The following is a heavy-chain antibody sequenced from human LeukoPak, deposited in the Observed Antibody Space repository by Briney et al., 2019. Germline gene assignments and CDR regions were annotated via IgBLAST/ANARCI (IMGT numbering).Heavy chain of an antibody. CDR1: GFTFSSYA. CDR2: ISFDGSNK. Sequence: GGSLRVSCAAPGFTFSSYAIHWVRQAPGKGLEWVAVISFDGSNKYYADSVKGRFTISRDNSKNTLYLQMNSLRAEDTAVYYCAKMGGLQRAFDYWGQGSLVTVSS. CDR3: AKMGGLQRAFDY. V-gene: IGHV3-30-3*02. J-gene: IGHJ4*02. D-gene: IGHD5-24*01.